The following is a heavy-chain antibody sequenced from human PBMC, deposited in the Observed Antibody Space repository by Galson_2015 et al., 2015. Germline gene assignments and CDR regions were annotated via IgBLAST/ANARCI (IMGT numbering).Heavy chain of an antibody. D-gene: IGHD3-3*01. J-gene: IGHJ3*02. V-gene: IGHV3-15*01. CDR2: TKSKTDGRTT. Sequence: SLRLSCVASGFTFSNAWMSWVRQAPGKGLEWVGRTKSKTDGRTTDYAAPVKGRFTISRDDSKNTLYLQMNSLKTEDTAVYYCTTGYYDFWSGYYAFDIWGQGTMVTVSS. CDR3: TTGYYDFWSGYYAFDI. CDR1: GFTFSNAW.